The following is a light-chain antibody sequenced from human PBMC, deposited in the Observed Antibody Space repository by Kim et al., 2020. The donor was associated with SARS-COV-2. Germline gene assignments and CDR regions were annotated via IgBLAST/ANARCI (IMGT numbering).Light chain of an antibody. Sequence: SVSQGQTASITCSGDKLGDKYACWYQQKPGQSPVLVIYQDSKRPSGIPERFSGSNSGNTATMTISGTQAMDEADYYCQAWDSSTWVFGGGTQLTVL. V-gene: IGLV3-1*01. CDR3: QAWDSSTWV. CDR1: KLGDKY. CDR2: QDS. J-gene: IGLJ3*02.